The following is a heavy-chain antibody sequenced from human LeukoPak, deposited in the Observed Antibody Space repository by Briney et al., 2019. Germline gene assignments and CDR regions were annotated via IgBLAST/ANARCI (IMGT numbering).Heavy chain of an antibody. CDR3: ARLNIRSSGWYYFDY. V-gene: IGHV4-4*02. D-gene: IGHD6-19*01. CDR2: INHSGST. CDR1: GYSISSSNW. J-gene: IGHJ4*02. Sequence: SETLSLTCAVSGYSISSSNWWGWIRQPPGKGLEWIGEINHSGSTNYNPSLKSRVTISVDTSKNQFSLKLSSVTAADTAVYYCARLNIRSSGWYYFDYWGQGSLVTVSS.